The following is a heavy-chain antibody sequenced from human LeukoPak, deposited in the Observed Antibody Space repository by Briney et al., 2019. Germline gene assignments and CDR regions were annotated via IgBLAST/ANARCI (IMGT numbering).Heavy chain of an antibody. D-gene: IGHD2-15*01. Sequence: GGSLRLSCAASGFTFSRYWMHWVRQAPGKGLEWVSAISGSGGSTYYADSVKGRFTISRDNSKNTLYLQMNSLRAEDTAVYYCAKGQMGSSFCSGGSCHPYFFDYWGQGTLVTVSS. V-gene: IGHV3-23*01. CDR1: GFTFSRYW. CDR2: ISGSGGST. J-gene: IGHJ4*02. CDR3: AKGQMGSSFCSGGSCHPYFFDY.